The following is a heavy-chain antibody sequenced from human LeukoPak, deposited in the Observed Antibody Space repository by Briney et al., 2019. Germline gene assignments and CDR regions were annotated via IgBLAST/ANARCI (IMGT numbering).Heavy chain of an antibody. V-gene: IGHV3-48*01. Sequence: GGSLRLSCAASGFTFSSYSMNWVRQAPGKGLEWVSYVSSDSTTIQYADSVKGRFTISRDYAKNSLNLQMNSLKAEDTAVYYCAKSQTRLLEWPALDYWGQGTLVTVSS. CDR3: AKSQTRLLEWPALDY. D-gene: IGHD3-3*01. CDR2: VSSDSTTI. CDR1: GFTFSSYS. J-gene: IGHJ4*02.